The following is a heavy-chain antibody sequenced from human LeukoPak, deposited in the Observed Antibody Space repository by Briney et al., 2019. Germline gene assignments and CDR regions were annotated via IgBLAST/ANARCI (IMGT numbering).Heavy chain of an antibody. V-gene: IGHV3-30*18. CDR3: AKRGYYYDSSGYYSRTYFYF. CDR1: GFTFISYG. D-gene: IGHD3-22*01. CDR2: ISYDGSNK. J-gene: IGHJ4*02. Sequence: PGRSLRLSCVDSGFTFISYGMHSVRQAPGKGLEWVAVISYDGSNKYYADSVKGRFTISRDNSKNTLYLQMNSLRAEDTAVYYCAKRGYYYDSSGYYSRTYFYFGGGGTLVIVSS.